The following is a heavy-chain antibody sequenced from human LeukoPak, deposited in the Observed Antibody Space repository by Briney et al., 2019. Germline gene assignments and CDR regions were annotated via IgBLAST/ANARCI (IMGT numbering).Heavy chain of an antibody. J-gene: IGHJ4*02. CDR3: ARDAGYGDYV. D-gene: IGHD4-17*01. Sequence: SETLSLTCTVSGGSISSYYWSWIRQPPGKGLEWIGYIYYSGSTNYNPSLKSRVTISVDTSKNQFSLKLSSVTAEDTAVYYCARDAGYGDYVWGQGTLVTVSS. CDR1: GGSISSYY. V-gene: IGHV4-59*01. CDR2: IYYSGST.